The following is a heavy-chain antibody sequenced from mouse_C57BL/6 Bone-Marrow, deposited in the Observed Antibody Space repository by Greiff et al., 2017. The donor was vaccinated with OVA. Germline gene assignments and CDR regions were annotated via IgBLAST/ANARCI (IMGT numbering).Heavy chain of an antibody. V-gene: IGHV10-1*01. CDR1: GFSFNTYA. J-gene: IGHJ1*03. CDR3: VLTGLYWYFDV. CDR2: IRSKSNNYAT. Sequence: EVQLQESGGGLVQPKGSLKLSCAASGFSFNTYAMNWVRQAPGKGLEWVARIRSKSNNYATYYADSVKDRFTISRDDSESMLYLQMNNLKTEDTAMYYCVLTGLYWYFDVWGTGTTVTVSS. D-gene: IGHD4-1*01.